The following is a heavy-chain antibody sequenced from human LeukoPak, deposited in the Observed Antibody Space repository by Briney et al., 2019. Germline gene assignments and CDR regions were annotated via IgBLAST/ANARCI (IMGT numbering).Heavy chain of an antibody. CDR3: ARDHYYDSSGSYFDY. D-gene: IGHD3-22*01. CDR1: GFTFSSYA. V-gene: IGHV3-30*04. CDR2: ISYDGSNK. J-gene: IGHJ4*02. Sequence: GGSLRLSCAASGFTFSSYAMHWVRQAPGKGLEWVAVISYDGSNKCYADSVKGRFTISRDNSKNTLYLQMNSLRAEDTAVYYCARDHYYDSSGSYFDYWGQGTLVTVSS.